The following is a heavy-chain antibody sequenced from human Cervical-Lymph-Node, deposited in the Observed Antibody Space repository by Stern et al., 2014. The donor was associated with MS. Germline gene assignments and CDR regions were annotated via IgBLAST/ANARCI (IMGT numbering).Heavy chain of an antibody. J-gene: IGHJ5*02. V-gene: IGHV1-69*09. CDR3: ARGVVRNRATATLHNLFDP. CDR1: GCTFSSSYA. CDR2: IFPSLCPP. Sequence: VQLLESGAEVKKPGSSVNVSCMASGCTFSSSYAITWIRQAPGQGLGGMGRIFPSLCPPYSAQEFQGRVTITADTYTNTAYMGLNSLTSEDTAVYCCARGVVRNRATATLHNLFDPWGQGTLVTVSS. D-gene: IGHD1-1*01.